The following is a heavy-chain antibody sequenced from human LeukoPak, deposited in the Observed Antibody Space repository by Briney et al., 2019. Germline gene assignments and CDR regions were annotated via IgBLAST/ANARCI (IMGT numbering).Heavy chain of an antibody. V-gene: IGHV3-7*03. D-gene: IGHD1-1*01. Sequence: GGSLRLSCAASGFTFSSFWMSWVRQAPGKGLAWVANIKQDGGEKYFVDSVKGRFTISRDNAKNSLYLQMSSLRAGDTAVYYCARGGSRHPSPEDYWGRGTLVTVSS. CDR3: ARGGSRHPSPEDY. CDR2: IKQDGGEK. J-gene: IGHJ4*02. CDR1: GFTFSSFW.